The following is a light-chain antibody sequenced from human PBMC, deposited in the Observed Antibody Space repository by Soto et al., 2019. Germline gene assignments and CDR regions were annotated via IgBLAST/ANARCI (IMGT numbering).Light chain of an antibody. Sequence: IRMTQSPSSFSASTGDRVTITCRASQGISSYLAWYQQKPGKAPKLLVYAASTLQSGVPSRFSGSGSGTDFTLTISCLQSEDFATYFCQQYYTYPQTFGQGTKVDI. V-gene: IGKV1-8*01. CDR2: AAS. J-gene: IGKJ2*01. CDR3: QQYYTYPQT. CDR1: QGISSY.